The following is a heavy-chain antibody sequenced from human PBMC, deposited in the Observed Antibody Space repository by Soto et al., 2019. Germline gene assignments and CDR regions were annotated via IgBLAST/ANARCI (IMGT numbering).Heavy chain of an antibody. Sequence: EVQVVESGGALVQPGGSLRLSCAASGFTFSNYWMHWVRQVPGEGLVWVSSINNDGSRTWYADSVRGRIAMSRDNARNLVYLQMNSVRAEDTAVYYCGTTFEYWGQGALVTVSS. J-gene: IGHJ4*02. D-gene: IGHD1-26*01. CDR1: GFTFSNYW. CDR2: INNDGSRT. V-gene: IGHV3-74*01. CDR3: GTTFEY.